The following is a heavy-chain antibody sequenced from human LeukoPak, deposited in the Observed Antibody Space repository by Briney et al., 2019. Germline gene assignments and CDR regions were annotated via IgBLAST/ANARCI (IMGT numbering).Heavy chain of an antibody. CDR1: GGSISSSSYY. D-gene: IGHD6-13*01. V-gene: IGHV4-39*07. Sequence: SETLSLTCTVSGGSISSSSYYWGWIRQPPGKGLEWIGSIYYSGSTYYNPSLKSRVTISVDTSKNQFSLKLSSVTAADTAVYYCARDTFRTGSSWFDYWGQGTLVTVSS. CDR2: IYYSGST. J-gene: IGHJ4*02. CDR3: ARDTFRTGSSWFDY.